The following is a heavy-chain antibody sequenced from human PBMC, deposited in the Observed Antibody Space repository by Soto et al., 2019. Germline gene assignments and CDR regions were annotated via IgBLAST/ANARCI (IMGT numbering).Heavy chain of an antibody. Sequence: AGGSLRLSCAASGFTFNTYGMHWVRQAPGKGLGWVAVIWYDGSLKYYADSVKGRFTISRDNSKNTLYLQINSLRAEDTAVYYCARARGYTYGPPTYWGQGTLVTVPS. J-gene: IGHJ4*02. V-gene: IGHV3-33*01. CDR1: GFTFNTYG. CDR3: ARARGYTYGPPTY. D-gene: IGHD5-18*01. CDR2: IWYDGSLK.